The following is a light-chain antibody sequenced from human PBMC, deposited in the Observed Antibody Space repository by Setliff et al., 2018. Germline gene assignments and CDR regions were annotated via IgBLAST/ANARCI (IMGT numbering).Light chain of an antibody. CDR3: AAWDDSLNGREV. Sequence: QSALTQPPSASGTPGQRVTISCSGSSSNIGSNTVNWYQQFPGTAPKLLIYRNNQRPSGVPDRFSGSKSATSASLAISGLQAEDEADYYCAAWDDSLNGREVFGTGTKVTVL. CDR1: SSNIGSNT. CDR2: RNN. J-gene: IGLJ1*01. V-gene: IGLV1-44*01.